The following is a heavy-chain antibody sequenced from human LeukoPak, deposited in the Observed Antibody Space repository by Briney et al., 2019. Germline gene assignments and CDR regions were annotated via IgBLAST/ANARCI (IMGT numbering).Heavy chain of an antibody. CDR1: GGSISSYY. CDR3: ARGSRYSYGYVGY. CDR2: IYYSGST. D-gene: IGHD5-18*01. Sequence: PSETLSLTCTVSGGSISSYYWSWIRQPPGKGLEWIGYIYYSGSTNYNPSLKSRVTISVDTSKNQFSLKLSSVTAADTAVYYCARGSRYSYGYVGYWGQGTLVTVSS. J-gene: IGHJ4*02. V-gene: IGHV4-59*01.